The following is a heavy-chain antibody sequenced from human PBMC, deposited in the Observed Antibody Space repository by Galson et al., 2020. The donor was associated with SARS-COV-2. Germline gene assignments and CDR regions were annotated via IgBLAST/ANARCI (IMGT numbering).Heavy chain of an antibody. D-gene: IGHD3-3*01. CDR1: GFTFSSYA. J-gene: IGHJ6*02. V-gene: IGHV3-30*04. CDR3: ARAHTIFGVVISGFGMDV. Sequence: GESLKISCAASGFTFSSYAMHWVRQAPGKGLEWVAVISYDGSNKYYADSVKGRFTISRDNSKNTLYLQMNSLRAEDTAVYYCARAHTIFGVVISGFGMDVWGQGTTVTVSS. CDR2: ISYDGSNK.